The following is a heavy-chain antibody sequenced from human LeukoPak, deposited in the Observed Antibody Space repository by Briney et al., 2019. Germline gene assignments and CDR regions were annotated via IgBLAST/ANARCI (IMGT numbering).Heavy chain of an antibody. J-gene: IGHJ4*02. CDR3: ASNDFWSGYRRYFDY. Sequence: GGSLRLSCAVSGYTFSDHYIDWVRQAPGKGLEWVGQTRNKANNYATEYAASVKDRFTISRDDSRNSVYLQMDSLKTEDTAVYYCASNDFWSGYRRYFDYWGQGTLVTVSS. D-gene: IGHD3-3*01. V-gene: IGHV3-72*01. CDR2: TRNKANNYAT. CDR1: GYTFSDHY.